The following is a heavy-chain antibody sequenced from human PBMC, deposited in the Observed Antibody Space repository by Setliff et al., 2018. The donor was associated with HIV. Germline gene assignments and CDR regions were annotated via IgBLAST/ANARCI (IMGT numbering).Heavy chain of an antibody. D-gene: IGHD6-19*01. Sequence: GALRLSCAGSGFTFDYYAMAWVRQAPGKGLEWVSSVSGNGYTTFYANSVRGRFTVSRDNSKNTLFLQMTSLRAEDTALYFCVSEYKSGCWGQGTLVTVSS. CDR1: GFTFDYYA. CDR2: VSGNGYTT. CDR3: VSEYKSGC. J-gene: IGHJ4*02. V-gene: IGHV3-23*01.